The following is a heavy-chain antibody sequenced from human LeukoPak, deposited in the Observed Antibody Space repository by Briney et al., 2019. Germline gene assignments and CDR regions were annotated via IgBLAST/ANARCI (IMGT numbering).Heavy chain of an antibody. J-gene: IGHJ4*02. CDR1: GGSISIYY. Sequence: SETLFLTCTVSGGSISIYYWTRIRQPAGKGLEWIGHIYTSGSTYYNPSLKSRVTMSVDTSKNQFSLKLSSVTAADTAMYYCARDAGLSYFEYWGQGTLVTVSS. CDR2: IYTSGST. CDR3: ARDAGLSYFEY. V-gene: IGHV4-4*07. D-gene: IGHD3-16*02.